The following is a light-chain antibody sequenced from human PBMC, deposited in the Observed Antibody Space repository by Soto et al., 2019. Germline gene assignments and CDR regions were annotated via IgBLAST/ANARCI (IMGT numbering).Light chain of an antibody. Sequence: QSVLTQPASVSGSPGQSITISCTGTSSDVGSYNNLVSWYQQHPGKAPKAMIYEVNKRPSGVSNRFSGSKSGNTASLTVSGLQAEDEADYYCNSYSGSSNFVVFGTGTKVTVL. CDR1: SSDVGSYNNL. J-gene: IGLJ1*01. CDR3: NSYSGSSNFVV. CDR2: EVN. V-gene: IGLV2-14*02.